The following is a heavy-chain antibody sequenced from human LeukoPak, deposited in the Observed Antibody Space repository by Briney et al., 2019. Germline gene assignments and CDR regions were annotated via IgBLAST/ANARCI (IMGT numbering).Heavy chain of an antibody. CDR2: IRYDGSNK. V-gene: IGHV3-30*02. CDR3: ARDSEVPAAEPKGRYYYGMDV. Sequence: GGSLRLSCAASGFTFSSYGMHWVRQAPGKGLEWVAFIRYDGSNKYYADSVKGRFTISRDNSKNTLYLQMNSLRAEDTAVYYCARDSEVPAAEPKGRYYYGMDVWGQGTTVTVSS. J-gene: IGHJ6*02. D-gene: IGHD2-2*01. CDR1: GFTFSSYG.